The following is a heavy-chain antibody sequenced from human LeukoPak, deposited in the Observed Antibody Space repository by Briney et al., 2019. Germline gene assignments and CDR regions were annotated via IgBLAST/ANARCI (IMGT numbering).Heavy chain of an antibody. CDR3: ATGGIDSSGYFDAFDI. V-gene: IGHV4-39*01. D-gene: IGHD3-22*01. CDR2: IYYSGST. CDR1: GGSISSSSYY. Sequence: SETLSLTCTVSGGSISSSSYYWGWIRQPPGKGLEWIGSIYYSGSTYYNPSLKSRVTIPVDTSKNQFSLKLSSVTAADTAVYYCATGGIDSSGYFDAFDIWGQGTMVTVSS. J-gene: IGHJ3*02.